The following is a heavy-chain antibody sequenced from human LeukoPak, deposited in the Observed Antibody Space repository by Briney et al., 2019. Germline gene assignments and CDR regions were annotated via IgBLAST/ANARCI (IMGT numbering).Heavy chain of an antibody. V-gene: IGHV3-66*01. J-gene: IGHJ4*02. Sequence: PGGSLRLSCAASGFTVSSNYMCWVRQAPGKGLEWVSVIYSGGSTYYADSVKGRFTISRDNSKNTLYLQMNSLRAEDTAVYYCARGSGYSYGYDSLFDYWGQGTLVTVSS. CDR3: ARGSGYSYGYDSLFDY. CDR2: IYSGGST. CDR1: GFTVSSNY. D-gene: IGHD5-18*01.